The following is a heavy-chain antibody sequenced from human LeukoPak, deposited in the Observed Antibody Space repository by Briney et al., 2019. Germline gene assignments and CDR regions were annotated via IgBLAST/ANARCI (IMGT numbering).Heavy chain of an antibody. CDR1: GFTVSSNY. Sequence: GGSLRLSCAASGFTVSSNYMSWVRQAPGKGPEWVSVIYSGGSTYYADSVKGRFTISRDNSKNTLYLQMNSLRAEDTAVYYCARAFMTAAGTAAFDIWGQGTMVTVSS. CDR2: IYSGGST. J-gene: IGHJ3*02. V-gene: IGHV3-66*02. CDR3: ARAFMTAAGTAAFDI. D-gene: IGHD6-13*01.